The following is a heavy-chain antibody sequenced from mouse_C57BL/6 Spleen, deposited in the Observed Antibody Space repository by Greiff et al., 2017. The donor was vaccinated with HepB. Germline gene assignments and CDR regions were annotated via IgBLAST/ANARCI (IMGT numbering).Heavy chain of an antibody. CDR1: GYAFTNYL. D-gene: IGHD4-1*01. J-gene: IGHJ2*01. CDR3: AGGELGPVDY. V-gene: IGHV1-54*01. CDR2: INPGSGGT. Sequence: QVQLQQSGAELVRPGTSVKVSCKASGYAFTNYLIEWVKQRPGQGLEWIGVINPGSGGTNYNEKFKGKATLTADKSSSTAYMQLSSLTSEDSAVYFCAGGELGPVDYWRQGTTLTVSS.